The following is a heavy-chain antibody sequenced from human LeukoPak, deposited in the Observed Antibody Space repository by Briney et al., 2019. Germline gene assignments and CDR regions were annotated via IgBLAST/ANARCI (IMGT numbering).Heavy chain of an antibody. J-gene: IGHJ4*02. CDR3: ARYGSPPVD. CDR2: IYYIRST. Sequence: PSETLSLTCTVSGGSISSYYWSWIRQPPGNGLEWIGYIYYIRSTNYNPSLKSRVTISVDTSKNHFSLKLSSVTAADTAVYYCARYGSPPVDWGQGTLVTVSS. D-gene: IGHD6-13*01. V-gene: IGHV4-59*08. CDR1: GGSISSYY.